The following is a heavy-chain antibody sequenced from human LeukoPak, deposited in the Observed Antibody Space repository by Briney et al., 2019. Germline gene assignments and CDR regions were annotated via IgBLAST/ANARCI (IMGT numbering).Heavy chain of an antibody. J-gene: IGHJ4*02. Sequence: PGGSPRLSCAASGFTFSSYEMNWVRQAPGKGLEWVSYISSSGSTIYYADSVKGRFTISRDNAKNSLYLQMNSLRAEDTAVYYCARGQAGYSGYELRYWGQGTLVTVSS. CDR3: ARGQAGYSGYELRY. V-gene: IGHV3-48*03. CDR2: ISSSGSTI. CDR1: GFTFSSYE. D-gene: IGHD5-12*01.